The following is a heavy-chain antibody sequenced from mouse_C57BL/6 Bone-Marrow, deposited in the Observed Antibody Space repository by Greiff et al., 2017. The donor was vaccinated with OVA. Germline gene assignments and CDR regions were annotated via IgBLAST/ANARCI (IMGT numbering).Heavy chain of an antibody. D-gene: IGHD2-3*01. J-gene: IGHJ2*01. Sequence: VQLQQSGAELVRPGASVTLSCKASGYTFTDYEMHWVKQTPVHGLEWIGAIDPETGGTAYNQKFKGKAILTADKSSSTAYMELRSLTSEDSAVYYCTRGMGPSDYWGQGTTRTVSS. V-gene: IGHV1-15*01. CDR2: IDPETGGT. CDR1: GYTFTDYE. CDR3: TRGMGPSDY.